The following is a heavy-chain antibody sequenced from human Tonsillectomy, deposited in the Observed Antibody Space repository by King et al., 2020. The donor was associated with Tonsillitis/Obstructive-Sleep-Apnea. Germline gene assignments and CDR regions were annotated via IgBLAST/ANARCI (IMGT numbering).Heavy chain of an antibody. D-gene: IGHD1-20*01. CDR2: TYTGDRT. CDR1: GFSISYNY. CDR3: AGDATSITAWSL. Sequence: VQLVESGGGLIQPGGSLRLSCAASGFSISYNYMSWVRQAPGKGLEWVSSTYTGDRTEYADSAKGRFNISRDNSKNTLFLQMNSLRVEDTAMYYCAGDATSITAWSLWGQGTPVTVSS. J-gene: IGHJ4*02. V-gene: IGHV3-53*01.